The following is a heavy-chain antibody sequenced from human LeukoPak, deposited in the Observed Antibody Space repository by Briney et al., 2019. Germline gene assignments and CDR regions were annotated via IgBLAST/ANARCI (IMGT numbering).Heavy chain of an antibody. CDR2: MNPNSGNT. CDR3: ASWYNWKPPQPQPTDAFDI. CDR1: GYTFTSYD. D-gene: IGHD1-20*01. V-gene: IGHV1-8*01. J-gene: IGHJ3*02. Sequence: ASVKVSCKASGYTFTSYDINWVRQATGQGLEWMGWMNPNSGNTGYAQKFQGRVTMTRNTSISTAYMELSSLRSEDTAVYYCASWYNWKPPQPQPTDAFDIWGQGTMVTVSS.